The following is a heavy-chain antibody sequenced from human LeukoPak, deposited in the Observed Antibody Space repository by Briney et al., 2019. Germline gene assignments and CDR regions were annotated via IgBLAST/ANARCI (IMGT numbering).Heavy chain of an antibody. V-gene: IGHV4-59*01. D-gene: IGHD5-24*01. CDR2: IYYSGST. J-gene: IGHJ4*02. Sequence: SETLSLTCTVSVGSISSYYWSWIRQPPGKGLEWIGYIYYSGSTNYNPSLKSRVTISVDTSKNQFSLKLSSVTAADTVVYYCARARTITGYFDYWGQGTLVTVSS. CDR3: ARARTITGYFDY. CDR1: VGSISSYY.